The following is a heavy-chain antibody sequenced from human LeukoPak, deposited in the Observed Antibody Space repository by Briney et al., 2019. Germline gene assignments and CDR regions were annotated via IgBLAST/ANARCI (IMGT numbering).Heavy chain of an antibody. Sequence: GGSLRLSCAASGFTFSSYSMTWVRQAPGKGLEWVSSISSSSSYIYYADSVKGRFTISRDNAKNSLYLQMNSLKTEDTAVYYCVRVGSVAGSDYLDYWGQGTLVTVSS. CDR2: ISSSSSYI. J-gene: IGHJ4*02. CDR1: GFTFSSYS. V-gene: IGHV3-21*04. D-gene: IGHD6-19*01. CDR3: VRVGSVAGSDYLDY.